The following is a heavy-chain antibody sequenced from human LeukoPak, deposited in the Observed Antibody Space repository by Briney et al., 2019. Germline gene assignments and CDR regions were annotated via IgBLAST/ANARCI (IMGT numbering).Heavy chain of an antibody. J-gene: IGHJ6*02. Sequence: ASVKVSCTASGYTFTSYGISWVRQAPGQGLEWMGWISAYNGNTNYAQKLQGRVTMTTDTSTSTAYMELRSLRSDDTAVYYCARFSTYYDIWSGYYYGMDVWGQGTTVTVSS. D-gene: IGHD3-3*01. CDR3: ARFSTYYDIWSGYYYGMDV. V-gene: IGHV1-18*01. CDR1: GYTFTSYG. CDR2: ISAYNGNT.